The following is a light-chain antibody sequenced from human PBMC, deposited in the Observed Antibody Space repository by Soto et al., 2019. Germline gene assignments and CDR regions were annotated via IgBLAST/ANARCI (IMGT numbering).Light chain of an antibody. CDR3: QQSYNTRT. V-gene: IGKV1-39*01. CDR1: QSIRSH. CDR2: AAS. Sequence: DIQMTQSPSSLSASVGDRVTITCRAGQSIRSHLNWYQQKPGKAPELLIFAASTLQSGVPSRFSGSGSGTDFTFTISSLQPEDFATYYCQQSYNTRTFGQGTKVEIK. J-gene: IGKJ1*01.